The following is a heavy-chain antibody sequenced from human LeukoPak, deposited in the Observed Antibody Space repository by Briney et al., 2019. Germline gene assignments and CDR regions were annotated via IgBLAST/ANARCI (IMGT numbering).Heavy chain of an antibody. V-gene: IGHV4-39*01. CDR3: ARVDYGDYGTYFDY. Sequence: PSETLSLTCTISGGSISSSSYYWGWIRQPPGKGLEWIGSIYYSGSTYYNPSLKSRVTISVDTSKNQFSLKLSSVTAADTAVYYCARVDYGDYGTYFDYRGQGTLVTVSS. J-gene: IGHJ4*02. D-gene: IGHD4-17*01. CDR2: IYYSGST. CDR1: GGSISSSSYY.